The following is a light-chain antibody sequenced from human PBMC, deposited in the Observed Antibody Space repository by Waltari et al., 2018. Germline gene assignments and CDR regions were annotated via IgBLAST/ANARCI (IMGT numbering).Light chain of an antibody. CDR3: MFWPNNVGV. Sequence: RPRILRSDQSDSEKAHGSGVTSRFSGSKEAAANAGVLLISGLQSEEEADYYCMFWPNNVGVFGGGTRLTVL. CDR2: DQSDSEK. J-gene: IGLJ3*02. V-gene: IGLV5-37*01.